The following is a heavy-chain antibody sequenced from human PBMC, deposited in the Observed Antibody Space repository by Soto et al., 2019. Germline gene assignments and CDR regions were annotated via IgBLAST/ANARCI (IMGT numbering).Heavy chain of an antibody. J-gene: IGHJ6*02. CDR3: ASSYGSGSWDYYYGMDV. CDR2: IKQDGSEK. V-gene: IGHV3-7*03. CDR1: GFTFSSYW. D-gene: IGHD3-10*01. Sequence: VQLVESGGGVVQPGRSLRLSCAASGFTFSSYWMSWVRQAPGKGLEWVANIKQDGSEKYYVDSVKGRFTISRDNAKNSLYLQMNSLRAEDTAVYYCASSYGSGSWDYYYGMDVWGQGTTVTVSS.